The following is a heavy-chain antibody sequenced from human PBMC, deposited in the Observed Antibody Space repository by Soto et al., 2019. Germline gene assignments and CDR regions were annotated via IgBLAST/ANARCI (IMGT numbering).Heavy chain of an antibody. CDR3: ARAFQPLPAAGYYYGMDV. J-gene: IGHJ6*02. CDR1: GFTFSSYD. V-gene: IGHV3-13*01. CDR2: IGTAGDT. D-gene: IGHD2-2*01. Sequence: PGGSLRLSCAASGFTFSSYDMHWVRQATGKGLEWVSAIGTAGDTYYPGSVKGRFTISRENAKNSLYLQMNSLRAGDTAVYYCARAFQPLPAAGYYYGMDVWGQGTTVTVSS.